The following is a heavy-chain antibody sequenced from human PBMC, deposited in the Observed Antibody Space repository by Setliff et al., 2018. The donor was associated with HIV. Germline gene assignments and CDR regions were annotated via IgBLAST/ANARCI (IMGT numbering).Heavy chain of an antibody. V-gene: IGHV4-39*01. CDR3: ARVPTNPDFYYYYMDV. Sequence: SETLSLTCTVSGGSSSSSSFYWGWIRQPPGKGLEWIGSIYYSGNTYYNPSLKSRVTISVDTSKNQFSLKLSSVTAADTAVYYCARVPTNPDFYYYYMDVWGKGTTVTVSS. J-gene: IGHJ6*03. CDR1: GGSSSSSSFY. CDR2: IYYSGNT.